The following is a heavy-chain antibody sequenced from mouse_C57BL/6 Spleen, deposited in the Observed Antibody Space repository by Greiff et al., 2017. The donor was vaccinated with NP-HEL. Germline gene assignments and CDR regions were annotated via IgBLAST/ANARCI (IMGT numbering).Heavy chain of an antibody. CDR2: ISDGGSYT. CDR3: ARGTGFWYFDV. D-gene: IGHD4-1*01. CDR1: GFTFSSYA. V-gene: IGHV5-4*01. Sequence: EVQGVESGGGLVKPGGSLKLSCAASGFTFSSYAMSWVRQTPEKRLEWVATISDGGSYTYYPDNVKGRFTISRDNAKNNLYLQMSHLKSEDTAMYYCARGTGFWYFDVWGTGTTVTVSS. J-gene: IGHJ1*03.